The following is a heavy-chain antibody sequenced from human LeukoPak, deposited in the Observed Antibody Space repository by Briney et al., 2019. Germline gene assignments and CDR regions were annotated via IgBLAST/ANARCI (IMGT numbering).Heavy chain of an antibody. J-gene: IGHJ4*02. D-gene: IGHD6-6*01. CDR3: ARARWQLVPYFDS. V-gene: IGHV1-2*02. CDR1: GYTFTDYY. CDR2: INPNSSGT. Sequence: GALAKVSCKASGYTFTDYYVHWVRHAPGQGLEWMGWINPNSSGTNFAQKFQGRVAMTRDTSISTAYLELGSLRSDDTAVYFCARARWQLVPYFDSWGQGTLVTVSS.